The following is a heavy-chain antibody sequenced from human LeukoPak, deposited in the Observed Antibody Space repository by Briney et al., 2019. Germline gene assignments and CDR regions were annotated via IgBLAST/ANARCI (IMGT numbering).Heavy chain of an antibody. CDR3: ARDVVVVAANRLYYYGMDV. Sequence: ASVKVSCKASGYTLTSYGISWVRQAPGQGPEWMGWISAYNGNTNYAQKLQGRVTMTTDTSTSTAYMELRSLRSDDTAVYYCARDVVVVAANRLYYYGMDVWGQGTTVTVSS. V-gene: IGHV1-18*01. J-gene: IGHJ6*02. CDR2: ISAYNGNT. D-gene: IGHD2-15*01. CDR1: GYTLTSYG.